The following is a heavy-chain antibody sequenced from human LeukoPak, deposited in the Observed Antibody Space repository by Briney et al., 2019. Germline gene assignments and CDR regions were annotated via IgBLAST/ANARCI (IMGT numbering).Heavy chain of an antibody. J-gene: IGHJ4*02. CDR2: IYHGGST. Sequence: PSETLSLTCTVSGGSISSGGYYWGWFRQPPGRGREWVGYIYHGGSTYYNPSLKSRVTISVDRSKNQFSLKLSSVTAADTAVYYCARAVEMATIIVLSYYFDYWGQGTLVTVSS. CDR3: ARAVEMATIIVLSYYFDY. D-gene: IGHD5-24*01. CDR1: GGSISSGGYY. V-gene: IGHV4-30-2*01.